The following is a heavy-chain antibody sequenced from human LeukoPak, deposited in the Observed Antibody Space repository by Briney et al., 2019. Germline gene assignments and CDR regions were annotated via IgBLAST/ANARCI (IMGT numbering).Heavy chain of an antibody. Sequence: PGGALVLSCAASGFTFSSYAMNWVRPAPGKGVGWGSAFVGNGGGINYGDSGKGRFTISRNNSKNTLYLQMNSLRAEDTAVYYCAKDRIPDGYYSIDFWGQGILVTVSS. J-gene: IGHJ4*02. D-gene: IGHD2-21*01. CDR1: GFTFSSYA. CDR3: AKDRIPDGYYSIDF. V-gene: IGHV3-23*01. CDR2: FVGNGGGI.